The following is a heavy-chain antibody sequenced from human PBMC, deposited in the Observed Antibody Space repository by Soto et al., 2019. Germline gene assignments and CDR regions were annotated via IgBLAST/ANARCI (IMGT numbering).Heavy chain of an antibody. J-gene: IGHJ4*02. D-gene: IGHD3-3*01. CDR3: ATDSNYDASNSF. CDR1: AGTLNNYA. V-gene: IGHV1-69*13. Sequence: ASVKVSCKASAGTLNNYAINWVRQAPGQGLEWVGGILPVSAPPDYAQKFQGRVSITADHSTGTVYMELSRLKSDDTAVYFCATDSNYDASNSFWGQGTLVTVSS. CDR2: ILPVSAPP.